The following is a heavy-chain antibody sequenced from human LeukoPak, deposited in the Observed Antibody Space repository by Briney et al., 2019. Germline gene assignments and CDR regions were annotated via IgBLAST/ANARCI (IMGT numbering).Heavy chain of an antibody. CDR3: ARQAYGSHFDAFDI. D-gene: IGHD3-22*01. CDR2: IYPDDSET. J-gene: IGHJ3*02. V-gene: IGHV5-51*01. Sequence: GESLKISCKASGYRFTTDYIGWVRQMPGKGLEWMGIIYPDDSETNYSPSFQGQVSMSVDKSITTAYLLWSSLKASDTAIYYCARQAYGSHFDAFDIWGQGTMVTVSS. CDR1: GYRFTTDY.